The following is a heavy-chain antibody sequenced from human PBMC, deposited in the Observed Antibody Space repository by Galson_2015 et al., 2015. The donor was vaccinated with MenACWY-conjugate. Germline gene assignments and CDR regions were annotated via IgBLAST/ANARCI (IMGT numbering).Heavy chain of an antibody. CDR1: GYTFTSNW. V-gene: IGHV5-51*01. Sequence: QSGAEVKKPGESLKISCKGSGYTFTSNWIGWVRQMPGKGLEWMGIIYPGDSDTRYTPSFQGHVTISADKSINTAYLQWGSLEASDTAMYYCARQGLGSSSLDYWGQGTLVTVSS. CDR2: IYPGDSDT. D-gene: IGHD6-6*01. J-gene: IGHJ4*02. CDR3: ARQGLGSSSLDY.